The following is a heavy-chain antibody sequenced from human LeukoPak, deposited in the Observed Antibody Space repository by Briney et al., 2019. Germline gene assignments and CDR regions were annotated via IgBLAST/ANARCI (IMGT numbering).Heavy chain of an antibody. J-gene: IGHJ6*03. V-gene: IGHV4-38-2*02. CDR2: IYHSGST. D-gene: IGHD2-8*01. CDR3: ARDGGYCTNGVCSEGRYYYYMDV. CDR1: GYSISGGYY. Sequence: SETLSLTCTVSGYSISGGYYWGWIRQPPGKGLEWIGSIYHSGSTYYNPSLKSRVTISVDTSKNQFSLKLSSVTAADTAVYYCARDGGYCTNGVCSEGRYYYYMDVWGKGTTVTVSS.